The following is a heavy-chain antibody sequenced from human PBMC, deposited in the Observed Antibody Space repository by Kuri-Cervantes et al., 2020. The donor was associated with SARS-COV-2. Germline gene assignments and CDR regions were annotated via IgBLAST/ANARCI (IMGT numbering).Heavy chain of an antibody. CDR3: ARALPWDLRGNDAFDI. V-gene: IGHV4-34*01. J-gene: IGHJ3*02. Sequence: SETLSLTCAVYGGSSSGYYWSWIRQPPGKGLEWIGEINDSGSTNYNPSLKSRVTISVDTSKNQFSLKLSSVTAADTAVYYCARALPWDLRGNDAFDIWGQGTMVTVSS. CDR2: INDSGST. D-gene: IGHD1-26*01. CDR1: GGSSSGYY.